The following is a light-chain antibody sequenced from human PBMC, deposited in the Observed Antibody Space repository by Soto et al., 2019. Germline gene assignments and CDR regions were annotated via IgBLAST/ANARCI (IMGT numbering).Light chain of an antibody. CDR3: QHYGRSPFT. Sequence: DIVLPQSPCTLSLSPGERATLSCRASQRITNNFLAWFQQKHGLAPRLLIHGASTRASGVPDRFSGGGSGTDFVLTISRLEPEDFAVYYCQHYGRSPFTFGQGTKLQIK. CDR2: GAS. CDR1: QRITNNF. J-gene: IGKJ2*01. V-gene: IGKV3-20*01.